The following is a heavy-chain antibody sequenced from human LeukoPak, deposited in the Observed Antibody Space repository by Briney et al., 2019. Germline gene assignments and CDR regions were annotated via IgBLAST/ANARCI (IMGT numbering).Heavy chain of an antibody. V-gene: IGHV3-30*04. CDR3: ARDKGYCSSTSCYGYYYYGMDV. CDR2: ISYDGSNK. Sequence: GGSLRLSCAASGFTFSSYAMHWVRQAPGKGLEWVAVISYDGSNKYYADSVKGRFTISRDNSKNTLYLQMNSLRAEDTAVYYCARDKGYCSSTSCYGYYYYGMDVWGKGTTGTVSS. J-gene: IGHJ6*04. D-gene: IGHD2-2*01. CDR1: GFTFSSYA.